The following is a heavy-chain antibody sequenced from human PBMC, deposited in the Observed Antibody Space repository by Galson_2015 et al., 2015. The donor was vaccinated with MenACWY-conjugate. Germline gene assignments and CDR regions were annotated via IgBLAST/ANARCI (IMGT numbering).Heavy chain of an antibody. V-gene: IGHV6-1*01. CDR2: KYYRSKWYS. CDR1: GDSVSSNSAA. CDR3: ARESGRVFQY. J-gene: IGHJ4*02. Sequence: CAISGDSVSSNSAAWNWIRQSPSRGLEWLGRKYYRSKWYSDYAVSVKSRIAINVDTSKSQFSLHLNSVTPEDTAVYYCARESGRVFQYWGQGTLVAVSS.